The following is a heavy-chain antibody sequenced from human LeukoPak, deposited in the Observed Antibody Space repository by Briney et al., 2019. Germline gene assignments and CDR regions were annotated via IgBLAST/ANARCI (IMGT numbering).Heavy chain of an antibody. Sequence: ASVKVSCKASGFTFNAYYIHWVRQAPGQGLEWMGWINPNTGDTNYAQKFQGRVTMTRDTSISTAYMELSRLRSDDTAVYYCARSSKPDYWGQGTLVTVSS. D-gene: IGHD2-2*01. CDR3: ARSSKPDY. J-gene: IGHJ4*02. CDR1: GFTFNAYY. V-gene: IGHV1-2*02. CDR2: INPNTGDT.